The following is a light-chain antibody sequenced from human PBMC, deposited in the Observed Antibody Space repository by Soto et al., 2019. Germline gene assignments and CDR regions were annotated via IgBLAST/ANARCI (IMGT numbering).Light chain of an antibody. Sequence: IVLTQSPATVSLSPLERATLSFMASQSVRSYLAWYRQKPGQAPRLLIYDTSTRAAGLPDRFSGSGSGTELTLPTSRLQSEDCAVSYCQQYNKWPITFGQATRLELK. CDR2: DTS. J-gene: IGKJ5*01. CDR3: QQYNKWPIT. V-gene: IGKV3-15*01. CDR1: QSVRSY.